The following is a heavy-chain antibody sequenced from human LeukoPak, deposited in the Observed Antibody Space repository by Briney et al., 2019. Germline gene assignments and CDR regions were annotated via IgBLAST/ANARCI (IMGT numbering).Heavy chain of an antibody. CDR2: ISGSGGST. CDR1: GFTFSSYA. D-gene: IGHD3/OR15-3a*01. Sequence: GGSLRLSCAASGFTFSSYAMSWVRQAPGKGLEWVSAISGSGGSTYYADSVKGRFTITRDNSKNMVYLQMNSLRAEDTAVYYCATDGMTISGLIIIPLYWGQGTLVTVSS. CDR3: ATDGMTISGLIIIPLY. J-gene: IGHJ4*02. V-gene: IGHV3-23*01.